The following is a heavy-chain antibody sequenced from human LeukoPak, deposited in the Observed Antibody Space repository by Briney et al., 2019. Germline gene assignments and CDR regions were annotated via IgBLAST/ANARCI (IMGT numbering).Heavy chain of an antibody. V-gene: IGHV4-34*01. CDR1: GGSFSGYY. D-gene: IGHD6-13*01. J-gene: IGHJ3*02. CDR2: INHSGST. CDR3: ARRNSSSWDDAFDI. Sequence: SETLSLTCAVYGGSFSGYYWSWIRQPPGKGLEWIGEINHSGSTNYNPSLKSRVTISVDTSKNQFSLKLSSVTAADTAVYYCARRNSSSWDDAFDIWGQGTMVTVSS.